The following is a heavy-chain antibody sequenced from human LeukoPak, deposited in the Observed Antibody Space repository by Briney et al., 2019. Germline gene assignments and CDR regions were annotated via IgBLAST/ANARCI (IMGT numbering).Heavy chain of an antibody. J-gene: IGHJ6*02. Sequence: ASVKVSCKFSGYTLTELSMHWVRQPPGKGLEWMGGFDPEDGETIYAQKFHDRLTMTEDTSSDTVYMELRRLRSEHTAVYYCATVAGYSSSWYRGQYYYGMDVWGQGTTVTVS. D-gene: IGHD6-13*01. V-gene: IGHV1-24*01. CDR2: FDPEDGET. CDR1: GYTLTELS. CDR3: ATVAGYSSSWYRGQYYYGMDV.